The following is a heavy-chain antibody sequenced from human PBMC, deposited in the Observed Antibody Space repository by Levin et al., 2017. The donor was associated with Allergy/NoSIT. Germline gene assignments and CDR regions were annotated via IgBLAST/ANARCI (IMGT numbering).Heavy chain of an antibody. CDR3: AKGGDMDV. J-gene: IGHJ6*02. D-gene: IGHD1-26*01. Sequence: GGSLRLSCVASGFTFSTYGMHWVRQAPGRGLEWVTIITPDGGHKYYADSVKGRFTVSRDNSNKTLYLQRRSLRTEDTAVYYCAKGGDMDVWGQGTTVTVSS. CDR1: GFTFSTYG. V-gene: IGHV3-30*18. CDR2: ITPDGGHK.